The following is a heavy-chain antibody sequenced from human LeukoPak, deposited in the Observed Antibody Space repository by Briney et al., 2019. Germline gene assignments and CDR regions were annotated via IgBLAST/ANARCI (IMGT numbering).Heavy chain of an antibody. J-gene: IGHJ4*02. V-gene: IGHV1-46*01. CDR2: INPSGGST. Sequence: ASVKDSCKPSGYTFTGYYMHWVRQAPGQGLEWMGIINPSGGSTSYAQKFQGRVTMTRDTSTSTVYMELSSLRSEDTAVYYCARGSWDTAMALVEWGQGTLVTVSS. D-gene: IGHD5-18*01. CDR1: GYTFTGYY. CDR3: ARGSWDTAMALVE.